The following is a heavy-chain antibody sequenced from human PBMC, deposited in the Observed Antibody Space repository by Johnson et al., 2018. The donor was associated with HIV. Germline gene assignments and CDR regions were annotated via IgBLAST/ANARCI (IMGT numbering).Heavy chain of an antibody. Sequence: QVQLVESGGGVVRPGGSLRLSCAASGFTFDDYGMSWVRQAPGKGLEWVAVISYDGSNKYYVDSVKGRFTISRDKSKNSLFLQMNSLRAEDTALYYCARVSDDYGGNPAAWGAFDIWGQGTMVTVSS. CDR1: GFTFDDYG. V-gene: IGHV3-30*03. J-gene: IGHJ3*02. D-gene: IGHD4-23*01. CDR3: ARVSDDYGGNPAAWGAFDI. CDR2: ISYDGSNK.